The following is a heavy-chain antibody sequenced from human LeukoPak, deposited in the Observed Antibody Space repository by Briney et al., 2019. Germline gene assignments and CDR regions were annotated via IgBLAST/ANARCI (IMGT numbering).Heavy chain of an antibody. V-gene: IGHV4-59*01. D-gene: IGHD7-27*01. CDR2: IYYSGST. Sequence: SGTLSLTCTVSGGSISSYYWSWIRQPPGKGLEWIGYIYYSGSTNYNPSLKSRVTISVDTSKNQFSLKLSSVTAADTAVYYCASSGLGISAFDIWGQGTMVTVSS. CDR1: GGSISSYY. J-gene: IGHJ3*02. CDR3: ASSGLGISAFDI.